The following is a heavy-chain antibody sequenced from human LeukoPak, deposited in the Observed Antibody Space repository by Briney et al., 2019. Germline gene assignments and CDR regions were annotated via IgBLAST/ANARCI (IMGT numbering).Heavy chain of an antibody. D-gene: IGHD4/OR15-4a*01. CDR2: ISPSGDYI. J-gene: IGHJ4*02. V-gene: IGHV3-23*01. CDR3: AKGAATTWIDY. CDR1: GFSFSSYA. Sequence: GGSLRLSCLASGFSFSSYAMSWVRQAPGEGLEWVSSISPSGDYIYYADSVKGRFTISRDNSKTTLYLQMSSLTAEDTAVYYCAKGAATTWIDYWGQGTLVTVSS.